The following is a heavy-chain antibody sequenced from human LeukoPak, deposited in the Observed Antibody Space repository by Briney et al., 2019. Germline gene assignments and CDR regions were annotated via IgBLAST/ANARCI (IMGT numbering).Heavy chain of an antibody. Sequence: GGSLRLSCAASGFTFRSYEMNWVRQAPGKGLEWVSYISSSGSTIYYADSVKGRFTISRDNAKNSLYLQMNSLRAEDTAVYYCASAYYDILTGLGFDYWGQGTLVTVSS. V-gene: IGHV3-48*03. D-gene: IGHD3-9*01. CDR2: ISSSGSTI. CDR3: ASAYYDILTGLGFDY. J-gene: IGHJ4*02. CDR1: GFTFRSYE.